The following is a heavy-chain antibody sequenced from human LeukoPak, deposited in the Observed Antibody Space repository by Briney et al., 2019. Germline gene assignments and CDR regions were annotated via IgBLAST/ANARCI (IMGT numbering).Heavy chain of an antibody. CDR3: ARRPWGSGSASDY. V-gene: IGHV4-39*01. CDR2: IYYSGST. Sequence: SQTLSLTCTVSGGSISSSSYYWGWIRQPPGKGLEWIGSIYYSGSTYYNPSLKSRVTISVDTSKNQFSLKLSSVTAADTAVYYCARRPWGSGSASDYWGQGTLVTVSS. D-gene: IGHD3-10*01. J-gene: IGHJ4*02. CDR1: GGSISSSSYY.